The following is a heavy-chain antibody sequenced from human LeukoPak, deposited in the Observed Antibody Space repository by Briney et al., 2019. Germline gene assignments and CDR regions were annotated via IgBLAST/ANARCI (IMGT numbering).Heavy chain of an antibody. CDR1: GGTLSSYA. D-gene: IGHD5-24*01. Sequence: ASVKVSCKASGGTLSSYAISWVRQAPGQGLEWMGRIIPIFAIANYAQKFQGRVTITADKSTNTVYMGLSRLRSEDTAMYYCARMGRDGSYWGQGTLVTVS. CDR2: IIPIFAIA. CDR3: ARMGRDGSY. J-gene: IGHJ4*02. V-gene: IGHV1-69*04.